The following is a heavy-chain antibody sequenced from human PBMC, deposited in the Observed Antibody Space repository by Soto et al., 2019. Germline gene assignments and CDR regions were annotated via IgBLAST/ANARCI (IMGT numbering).Heavy chain of an antibody. V-gene: IGHV4-59*08. D-gene: IGHD2-15*01. Sequence: SETLSLTCTVSGGSISSYYWSWIRQPPGKGLEWIGYIYYSGSTNYNPSLKSQVTISIDTSKNQFSLKLSSVTAADTAVYYCARQAVRTTQIWFDPWGQGTLVTVSS. CDR2: IYYSGST. CDR3: ARQAVRTTQIWFDP. J-gene: IGHJ5*02. CDR1: GGSISSYY.